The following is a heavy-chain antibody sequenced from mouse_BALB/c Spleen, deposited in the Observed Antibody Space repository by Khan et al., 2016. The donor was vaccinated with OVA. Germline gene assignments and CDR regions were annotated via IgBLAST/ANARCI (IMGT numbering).Heavy chain of an antibody. Sequence: EVQLQESGPGLVKPSQSLSLTCTVTGYSITSDYAWNWIRQFPGNKLEWMGYISYSGSTNYNPSLKSRISIMRDTSKNQFFLQLNSVTTEDTATXYCARDGSRYNYAMDYWGQGTSVTISS. CDR1: GYSITSDYA. J-gene: IGHJ4*01. V-gene: IGHV3-2*02. D-gene: IGHD2-3*01. CDR2: ISYSGST. CDR3: ARDGSRYNYAMDY.